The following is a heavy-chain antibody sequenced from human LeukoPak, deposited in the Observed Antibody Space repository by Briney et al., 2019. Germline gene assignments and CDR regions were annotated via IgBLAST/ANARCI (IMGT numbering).Heavy chain of an antibody. CDR1: GYSFSSYW. CDR2: IHPGDSRT. V-gene: IGHV5-51*01. CDR3: ARHVDFDYFDY. D-gene: IGHD5-12*01. J-gene: IGHJ4*02. Sequence: GESLKISCKGSGYSFSSYWIGWVRQMPGKGLEWMGIIHPGDSRTTYSPSFQGQVTISADRSFSTAYLQWSSLKASDTAMYYCARHVDFDYFDYWGQGTLVTVSS.